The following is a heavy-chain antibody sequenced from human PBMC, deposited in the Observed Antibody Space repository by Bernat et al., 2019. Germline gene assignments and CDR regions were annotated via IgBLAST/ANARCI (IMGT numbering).Heavy chain of an antibody. V-gene: IGHV3-30*01. J-gene: IGHJ4*02. D-gene: IGHD3-3*01. CDR1: GFSFSEYA. Sequence: QVQLGESGGGVVQPGRSLTLSCAASGFSFSEYAMHWVRQAPGKGLEWVAVISYDGSKTYYGDSVKGRFTISRDTSQNTLFLQMDSLRADDTAMYYCARGPSMYDCWTGYAHQAIPHFDYWGQGTLVTVSS. CDR2: ISYDGSKT. CDR3: ARGPSMYDCWTGYAHQAIPHFDY.